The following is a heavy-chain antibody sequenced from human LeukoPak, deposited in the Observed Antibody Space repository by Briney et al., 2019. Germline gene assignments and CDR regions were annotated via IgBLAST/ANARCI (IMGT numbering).Heavy chain of an antibody. CDR2: IIPIFGTA. CDR3: ARVLGGYFDY. Sequence: GASVKVSCKASGGTFSSYAISWVRQAPGQGLEWMGGIIPIFGTASYAQKFQGRVTMTRDTSTSTVYMELSSLRSEDTAVYYCARVLGGYFDYWGQGTLVTVSS. J-gene: IGHJ4*02. CDR1: GGTFSSYA. D-gene: IGHD2-15*01. V-gene: IGHV1-69*05.